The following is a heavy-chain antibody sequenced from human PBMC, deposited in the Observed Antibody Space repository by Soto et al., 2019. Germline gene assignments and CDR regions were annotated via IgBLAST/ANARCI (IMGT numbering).Heavy chain of an antibody. J-gene: IGHJ6*02. V-gene: IGHV1-2*02. CDR3: ARAPVLEWLSYYYYYGMDV. CDR2: INPNSGGT. D-gene: IGHD3-3*01. Sequence: QVQLVQSGAEVKKPGASVKVSCKASGYTFTGYYMHWVRQAPGQGLEWMGWINPNSGGTNYAQKFQGRVTMTRDTSINTAYMELSRLRSDDTAVYYCARAPVLEWLSYYYYYGMDVWGQGTTVTVSS. CDR1: GYTFTGYY.